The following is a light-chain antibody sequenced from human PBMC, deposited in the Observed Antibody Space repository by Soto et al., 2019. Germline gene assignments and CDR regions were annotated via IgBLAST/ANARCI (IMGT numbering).Light chain of an antibody. Sequence: EIVLTQSPATLSLSPGERATLSCRASQSVSSYLAWYQQKPGQAPRLLIYDASNRATGIPARFSGSGSGTDFTLTTSSLEPEDFAVYYCQQRSNWPQITFGQGTRLRL. CDR2: DAS. CDR1: QSVSSY. J-gene: IGKJ5*01. V-gene: IGKV3-11*01. CDR3: QQRSNWPQIT.